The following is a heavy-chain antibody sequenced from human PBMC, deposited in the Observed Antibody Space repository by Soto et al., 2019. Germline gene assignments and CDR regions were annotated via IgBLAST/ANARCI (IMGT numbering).Heavy chain of an antibody. D-gene: IGHD2-2*02. CDR1: GYTFISYG. Sequence: ASVKVSCKASGYTFISYGISWVRQAPGQGLEWMGRISATNGNTKYAKKLQGRVTMTTDTSTSTAYMELKSLRSDDTALYYCARDGGGFCSSPSCYMSGFWGQGTLVTVSS. CDR3: ARDGGGFCSSPSCYMSGF. J-gene: IGHJ4*02. CDR2: ISATNGNT. V-gene: IGHV1-18*01.